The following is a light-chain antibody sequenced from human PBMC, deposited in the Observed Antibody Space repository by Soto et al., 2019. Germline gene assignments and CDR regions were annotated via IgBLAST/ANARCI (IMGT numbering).Light chain of an antibody. CDR2: HAS. CDR1: QGISNW. Sequence: DIQMTQSPSTLSASIGDIVKIACRASQGISNWLAWYQQKPGKAPKLLIFHASSLESGVPSRFSGSGSGTEFTLTISSLQSDDFATYYCQQYNSYPLTFGQGTKVDIK. V-gene: IGKV1-5*01. CDR3: QQYNSYPLT. J-gene: IGKJ1*01.